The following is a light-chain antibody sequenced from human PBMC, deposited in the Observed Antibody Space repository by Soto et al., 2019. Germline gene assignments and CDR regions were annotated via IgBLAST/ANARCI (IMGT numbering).Light chain of an antibody. CDR1: SSDVGGYNY. J-gene: IGLJ2*01. V-gene: IGLV2-11*01. CDR3: CSYAGSFLL. Sequence: QSVLTQPRSVSGSPGQSVTISCTGSSSDVGGYNYVSWYQQHPDKAPKLMIYDVSKRPSGVPDRFSGSRSGNTASLTISGLQAEDEADYYCCSYAGSFLLFGGGTKLTVL. CDR2: DVS.